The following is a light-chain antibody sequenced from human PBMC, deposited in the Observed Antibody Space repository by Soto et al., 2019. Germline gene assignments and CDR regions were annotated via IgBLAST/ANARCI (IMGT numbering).Light chain of an antibody. J-gene: IGKJ2*01. Sequence: EIVLTQSTATMSLSPGERATLSCRASQSVSSYVAWYQQKPGQAPRLLIYDASNRAPGIPARFSGSGSGTDFTLTISGLEPEDFAVYYCLQRSLWRTFGQGTKLELK. CDR1: QSVSSY. V-gene: IGKV3-11*01. CDR2: DAS. CDR3: LQRSLWRT.